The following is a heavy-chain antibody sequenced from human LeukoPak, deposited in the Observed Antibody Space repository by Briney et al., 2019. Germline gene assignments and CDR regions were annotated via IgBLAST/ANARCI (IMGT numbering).Heavy chain of an antibody. Sequence: ASVKLSCKASGYTFTSYGISWVRQAPGQGLEWMGWISAYNGNTNYAQKLQGRVTMTTDTSTSTAYMELRSLRSDDTAVYYCARDRDDHGDYYFDYWGQGTLVTVSS. CDR1: GYTFTSYG. D-gene: IGHD4-17*01. J-gene: IGHJ4*02. V-gene: IGHV1-18*01. CDR3: ARDRDDHGDYYFDY. CDR2: ISAYNGNT.